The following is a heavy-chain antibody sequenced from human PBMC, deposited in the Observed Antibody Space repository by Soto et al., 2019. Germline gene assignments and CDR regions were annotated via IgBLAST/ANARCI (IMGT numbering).Heavy chain of an antibody. Sequence: SETLSLTCAVYGGSFSGYYWSWIRQPPGKGLEWIGEINHSGSTNYNPSLKSRVTISVDTSKNQFSLKLSSVTAADTAVYYCARLPRLGYCSSTSCYGYGPPNTAYSYMDVWSKGTTLTISS. CDR2: INHSGST. CDR3: ARLPRLGYCSSTSCYGYGPPNTAYSYMDV. CDR1: GGSFSGYY. V-gene: IGHV4-34*01. J-gene: IGHJ6*03. D-gene: IGHD2-2*01.